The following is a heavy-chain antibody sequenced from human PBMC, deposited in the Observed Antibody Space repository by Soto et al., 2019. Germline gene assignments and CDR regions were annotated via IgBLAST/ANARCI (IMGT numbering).Heavy chain of an antibody. CDR1: GGSVSSYY. D-gene: IGHD3-22*01. J-gene: IGHJ4*02. V-gene: IGHV4-59*02. CDR2: IYNSGST. CDR3: ARGYYDSSGYYYLFDY. Sequence: SETLSLTCTVSGGSVSSYYWNWIRQPPGKGLEWIGYIYNSGSTRYNPSLKSRVTISVDTSKNQFSLKLSSVTAADTAVYYCARGYYDSSGYYYLFDYWGQGTLVT.